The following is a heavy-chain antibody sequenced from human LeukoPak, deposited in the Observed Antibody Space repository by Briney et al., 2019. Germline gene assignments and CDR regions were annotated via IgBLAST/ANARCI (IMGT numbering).Heavy chain of an antibody. J-gene: IGHJ3*02. CDR3: AKSITMIVVVVYDAFDI. CDR2: MYYSGSS. Sequence: PSETLSLTCNVSGGSISSSSYYWGWIRQPPGKGLEWIGSMYYSGSSYYNPSLKSRVTISVDTSKNQFSLKLSSVTAADTAVYYCAKSITMIVVVVYDAFDIWDQGTMVTVSS. V-gene: IGHV4-39*07. CDR1: GGSISSSSYY. D-gene: IGHD3-22*01.